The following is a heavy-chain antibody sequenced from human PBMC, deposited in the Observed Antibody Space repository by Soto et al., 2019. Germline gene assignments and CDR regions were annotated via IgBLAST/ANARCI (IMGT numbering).Heavy chain of an antibody. CDR1: GDSISSYY. CDR3: ARYGSGSSVWFDP. J-gene: IGHJ5*02. D-gene: IGHD3-10*01. Sequence: SETLSLTCTVSGDSISSYYWSWIRQPPGKELEWIGYVHYSGSINYNPSLKSRVTMSVDTSKNQFSLKLSSVTAADTAVYYCARYGSGSSVWFDPWGQGTLVTVSS. CDR2: VHYSGSI. V-gene: IGHV4-59*01.